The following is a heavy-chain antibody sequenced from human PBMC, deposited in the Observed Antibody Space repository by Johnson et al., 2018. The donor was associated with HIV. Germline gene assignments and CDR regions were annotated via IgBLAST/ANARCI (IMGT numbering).Heavy chain of an antibody. CDR2: LFSGGTT. J-gene: IGHJ3*02. D-gene: IGHD4-11*01. CDR3: AGGINTVATAVDAFDI. CDR1: GFTVSSNY. V-gene: IGHV3-66*01. Sequence: VQLVESGGGLVQPGGSLRLSCAASGFTVSSNYMSWVRQAPGKGLEWVSVLFSGGTTYYADSVKGRFTISRDNSKNTRFLQMNSLRAEDTARYYCAGGINTVATAVDAFDIWGQGTMVTVSS.